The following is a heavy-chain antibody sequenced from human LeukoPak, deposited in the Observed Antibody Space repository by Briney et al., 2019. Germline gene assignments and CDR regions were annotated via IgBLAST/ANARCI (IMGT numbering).Heavy chain of an antibody. J-gene: IGHJ4*02. Sequence: GGSLRLSCAASGFTFSSYWMSWVRQAPGKGLEWVANIKQDGSKKYYVDSVKGRFTISRDNAKNSLYLQMNSLRAEDTAVYYCARDHATYYYDSSGYYDYWGQGTLVTVSS. D-gene: IGHD3-22*01. CDR1: GFTFSSYW. CDR2: IKQDGSKK. CDR3: ARDHATYYYDSSGYYDY. V-gene: IGHV3-7*01.